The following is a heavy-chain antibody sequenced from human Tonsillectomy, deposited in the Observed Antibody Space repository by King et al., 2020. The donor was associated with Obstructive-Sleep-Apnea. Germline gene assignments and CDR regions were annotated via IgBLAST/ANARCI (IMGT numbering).Heavy chain of an antibody. CDR2: ISVSGGGT. V-gene: IGHV3-23*04. Sequence: VQLVESGGGLVQPGGSLRLSCRASGFTFSNYAMSWVRQAPGKGLWWGSGISVSGGGTYYADTGKVRFTISRDNFKKKLYLQMNSLRADDTAAYYCATTARGDYDYYGLDVWGQGTTVIVSS. J-gene: IGHJ6*02. CDR1: GFTFSNYA. CDR3: ATTARGDYDYYGLDV. D-gene: IGHD4/OR15-4a*01.